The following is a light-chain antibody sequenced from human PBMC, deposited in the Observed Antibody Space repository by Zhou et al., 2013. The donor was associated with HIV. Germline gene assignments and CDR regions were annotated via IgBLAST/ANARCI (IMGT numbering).Light chain of an antibody. J-gene: IGKJ4*01. V-gene: IGKV1D-12*01. Sequence: DIQMTQSPSSVSASVGDRVTITCRASQDIGSGLVWYQQKPGKAPKLLIYAASTLQSGVPSRFSGSGSGTEFTLTISSLQPEDFATYYCLQHNSYPLTFGGGTKVEIK. CDR1: QDIGSG. CDR2: AAS. CDR3: LQHNSYPLT.